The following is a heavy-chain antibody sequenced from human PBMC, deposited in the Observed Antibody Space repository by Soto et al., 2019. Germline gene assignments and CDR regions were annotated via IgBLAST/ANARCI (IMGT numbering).Heavy chain of an antibody. V-gene: IGHV3-48*03. CDR2: ISSGGSTI. Sequence: GGSLIVSCVGSGFTFSTYEMQWVRQAPGKGLEWVSYISSGGSTIFYGESVKGRFTVSRDNDRSSLYLQMNSLRVEDSGVYYFSRIGTVLTTDDSWGQGTLVTVSA. CDR1: GFTFSTYE. J-gene: IGHJ1*01. D-gene: IGHD1-1*01. CDR3: SRIGTVLTTDDS.